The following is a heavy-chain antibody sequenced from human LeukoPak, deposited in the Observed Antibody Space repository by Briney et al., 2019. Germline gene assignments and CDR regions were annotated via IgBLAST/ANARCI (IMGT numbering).Heavy chain of an antibody. V-gene: IGHV1-69*05. D-gene: IGHD1-26*01. J-gene: IGHJ4*02. Sequence: ASVKVSFKASGGTFSSHAISWVRQAPGQGLEWMGRIIPIFGTANYAQKFQGRVTITTDESTSTAYMELSSLRSEDTAVYYCAIKTVRGSYGILDYWGQGTLVTVSS. CDR2: IIPIFGTA. CDR1: GGTFSSHA. CDR3: AIKTVRGSYGILDY.